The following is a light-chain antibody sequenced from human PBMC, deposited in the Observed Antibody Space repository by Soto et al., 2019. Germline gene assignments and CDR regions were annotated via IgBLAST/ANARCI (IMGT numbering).Light chain of an antibody. V-gene: IGLV1-44*01. J-gene: IGLJ3*02. CDR2: SND. Sequence: QSVLTQPPSASGTPGQRVTISCSGNSSNIGSNTVNWYQQLPGTAPKLLIYSNDQRPSGVPDRFSGSKSGASASLTISGLQSEDEADYYCAAWDHSLNGREVFGGGTKVTVL. CDR3: AAWDHSLNGREV. CDR1: SSNIGSNT.